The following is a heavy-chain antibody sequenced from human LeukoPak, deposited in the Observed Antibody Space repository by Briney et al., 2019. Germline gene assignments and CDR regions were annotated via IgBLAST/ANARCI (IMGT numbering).Heavy chain of an antibody. CDR2: ISYDGSNK. J-gene: IGHJ3*02. V-gene: IGHV3-30*18. CDR1: RLTFSSYG. D-gene: IGHD3-22*01. CDR3: AKARPDYDSSGPHHDAFDI. Sequence: PGGSLRLSCAASRLTFSSYGMHWVRQAPGKGLEWVAVISYDGSNKYYADSVKGRFTISRDNSKNTLYLQMNSLRAEDTAVYYCAKARPDYDSSGPHHDAFDIWGQGTMVTVSS.